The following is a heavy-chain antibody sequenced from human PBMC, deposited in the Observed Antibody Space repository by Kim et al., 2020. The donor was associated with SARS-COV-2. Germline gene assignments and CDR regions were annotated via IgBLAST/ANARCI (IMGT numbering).Heavy chain of an antibody. V-gene: IGHV3-53*01. CDR2: T. J-gene: IGHJ6*02. Sequence: TYYADSVTGRFTISRDTTNITLYLQMNSLRAEDTAVYYCARDLVYYGMDVWGQGTTVTVSS. CDR3: ARDLVYYGMDV. D-gene: IGHD2-8*02.